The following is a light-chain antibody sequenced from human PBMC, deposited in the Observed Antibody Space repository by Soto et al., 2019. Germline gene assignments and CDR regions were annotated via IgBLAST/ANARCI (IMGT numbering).Light chain of an antibody. CDR1: QSVSHK. J-gene: IGKJ1*01. CDR3: QQYGSSGT. V-gene: IGKV3-20*01. Sequence: EMVVTQSPAPLSVSPGERATPSRRASQSVSHKLAWYQQKPGQAPRLLIYDTSNRATGIPDRFSGSGSGTDFTLTISRLEPEDFAVYYCQQYGSSGTFGQGTKVDIK. CDR2: DTS.